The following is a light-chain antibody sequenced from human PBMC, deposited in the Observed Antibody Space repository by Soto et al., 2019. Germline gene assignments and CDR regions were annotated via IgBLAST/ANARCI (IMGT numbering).Light chain of an antibody. CDR3: QQYGGSPRT. J-gene: IGKJ1*01. CDR1: QSINNNY. Sequence: EIVLTQSPGTLSLSPGERATLSCRASQSINNNYLAWYQQKRGQAPRLLIYGESSRTTGIPDRLSGSGSGTDFTLPISRLEPEDFAVYYCQQYGGSPRTFGQGTKVEIK. CDR2: GES. V-gene: IGKV3-20*01.